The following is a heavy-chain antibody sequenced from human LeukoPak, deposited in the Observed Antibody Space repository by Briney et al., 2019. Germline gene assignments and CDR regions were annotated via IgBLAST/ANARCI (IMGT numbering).Heavy chain of an antibody. D-gene: IGHD2-2*01. J-gene: IGHJ4*02. V-gene: IGHV3-33*01. CDR2: IRYDGSNK. CDR1: GFTFSSYD. Sequence: PGRSLRLSCAASGFTFSSYDMHWVRPAPGKGLEWVAVIRYDGSNKYFADSVKGRFTISRDNSKNTLFLQMNTLRAEDTALYYCARDYAHSYGQFDYWGQGTLVTVSS. CDR3: ARDYAHSYGQFDY.